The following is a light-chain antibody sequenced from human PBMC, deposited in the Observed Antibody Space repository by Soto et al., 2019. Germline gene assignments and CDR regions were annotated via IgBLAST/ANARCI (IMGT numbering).Light chain of an antibody. J-gene: IGLJ3*02. Sequence: LTQPPSVSGAPGQRVTISCTGSSSNIGAGYDVHWYQQLPGTAPKLLIYGNSNRPSGVPDRFSGSKSGTSASLAITGLQAEDEADYYCQSYDSSLSGLWVFGGGTQLTVL. CDR2: GNS. CDR1: SSNIGAGYD. V-gene: IGLV1-40*01. CDR3: QSYDSSLSGLWV.